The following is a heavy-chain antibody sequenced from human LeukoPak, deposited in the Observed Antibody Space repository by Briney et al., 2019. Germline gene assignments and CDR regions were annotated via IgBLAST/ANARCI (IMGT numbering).Heavy chain of an antibody. CDR2: IKPDGSDK. J-gene: IGHJ3*02. Sequence: GGSLRLSCVGSGFSFRSHWVNWVRQSPGKGLEWVANIKPDGSDKYYVDSARGRFTVSRDNAKNSAFLQMNSLRAEDTAIYYCATISAQTFDTWGQGTLVSVSS. CDR3: ATISAQTFDT. V-gene: IGHV3-7*01. D-gene: IGHD5-24*01. CDR1: GFSFRSHW.